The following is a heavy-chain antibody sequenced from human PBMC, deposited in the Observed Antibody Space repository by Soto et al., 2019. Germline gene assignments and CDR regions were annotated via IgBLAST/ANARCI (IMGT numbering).Heavy chain of an antibody. J-gene: IGHJ4*02. V-gene: IGHV4-39*01. Sequence: SETLSLTCTVSGDSIGSSNNYWGWIRQPPGKGLEWIGNIHYSGSTYYDSSLKSRVTISIDTSKNQFSLKLTSVTATDTAVYYCASQHYYDSSGYYVVYWGQGTLVTVSS. D-gene: IGHD3-22*01. CDR2: IHYSGST. CDR1: GDSIGSSNNY. CDR3: ASQHYYDSSGYYVVY.